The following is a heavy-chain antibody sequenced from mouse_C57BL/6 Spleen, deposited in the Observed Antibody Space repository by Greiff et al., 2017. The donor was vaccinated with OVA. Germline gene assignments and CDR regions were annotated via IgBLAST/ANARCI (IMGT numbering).Heavy chain of an antibody. J-gene: IGHJ3*01. V-gene: IGHV5-9-1*02. CDR1: GFTFSSYA. CDR3: TRGDDGYYGFAY. D-gene: IGHD2-3*01. CDR2: ISSGGDYI. Sequence: EVMLVESGEGLVKPGGSLKLSCAASGFTFSSYAMSWVRQTPEKRLEWVAYISSGGDYIYYADTVKGRFTISRDNARNTLYLQMSSLKSEDTAMYYCTRGDDGYYGFAYWGQGTLVTVSA.